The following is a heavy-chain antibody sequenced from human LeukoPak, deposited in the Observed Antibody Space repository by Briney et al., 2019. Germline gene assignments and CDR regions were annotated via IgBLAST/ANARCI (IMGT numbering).Heavy chain of an antibody. Sequence: HSGGSLRLSCTASGFTFGDYLMSWFRQAPGKGLEWIGFISGGTTEYAASVKGRFTISRDDSTSIAYLQMNSLTTEDTAVYYCSRGSGWLSVYWGQGTVVTVSS. V-gene: IGHV3-49*03. CDR2: ISGGTT. D-gene: IGHD6-19*01. CDR1: GFTFGDYL. CDR3: SRGSGWLSVY. J-gene: IGHJ4*02.